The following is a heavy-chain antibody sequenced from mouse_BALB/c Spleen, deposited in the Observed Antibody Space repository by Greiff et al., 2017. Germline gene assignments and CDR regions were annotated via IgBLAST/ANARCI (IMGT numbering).Heavy chain of an antibody. CDR2: ISSGGST. D-gene: IGHD1-1*01. Sequence: EVKLVESGGGLVKPGGSLKLSCAASGFTFSSYAMSWVRQTPEKRLEWVASISSGGSTYYPDSVKGRFTISRDNARNILYLQMSSLRSEDTAMYYCARGPYYGYWGQGTLVTVSA. J-gene: IGHJ3*01. V-gene: IGHV5-6-5*01. CDR3: ARGPYYGY. CDR1: GFTFSSYA.